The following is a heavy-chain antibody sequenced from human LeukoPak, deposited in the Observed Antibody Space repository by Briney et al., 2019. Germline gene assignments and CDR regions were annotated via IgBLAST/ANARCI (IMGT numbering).Heavy chain of an antibody. J-gene: IGHJ4*02. Sequence: GGSLRLSCAASGFTFDDYAMHWVRQAPGKGLEWVSGISWNSGSIGYADSVKGRFTISRDNAKNSLYLQMNSLRAEDTAVYYCARDGDYGGTFLFDYWGQGTLVTVSS. D-gene: IGHD4-23*01. CDR1: GFTFDDYA. V-gene: IGHV3-9*01. CDR3: ARDGDYGGTFLFDY. CDR2: ISWNSGSI.